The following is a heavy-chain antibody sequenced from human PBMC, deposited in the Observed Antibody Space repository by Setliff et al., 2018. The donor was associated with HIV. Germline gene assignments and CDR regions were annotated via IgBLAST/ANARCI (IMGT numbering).Heavy chain of an antibody. CDR2: VFPDDSDT. Sequence: GESLKISCQASGYSFTTLWIAWVRQMPGKGLEWMGMVFPDDSDTRYSPSFQGQVSMSADKSINTAYLQWSSLKASDTAVYYCARSMGFKATTRLDFWGPGTLVTVSA. CDR1: GYSFTTLW. J-gene: IGHJ4*02. D-gene: IGHD3-10*01. V-gene: IGHV5-51*01. CDR3: ARSMGFKATTRLDF.